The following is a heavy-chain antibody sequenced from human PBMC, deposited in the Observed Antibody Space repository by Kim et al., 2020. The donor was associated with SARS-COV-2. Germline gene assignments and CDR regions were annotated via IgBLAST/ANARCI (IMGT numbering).Heavy chain of an antibody. V-gene: IGHV3-30*18. CDR1: GFTFSSYG. Sequence: GGSLRLSCAASGFTFSSYGMHWVRQAPGKGLEWVAVISYDGSNKYDADSVKGRFTISRDNSKNTLYLQMNSLRAEDKAVYYCAKRGSEYYYDSSGYYSLDSWGQATLLTLS. J-gene: IGHJ4*02. D-gene: IGHD3-22*01. CDR3: AKRGSEYYYDSSGYYSLDS. CDR2: ISYDGSNK.